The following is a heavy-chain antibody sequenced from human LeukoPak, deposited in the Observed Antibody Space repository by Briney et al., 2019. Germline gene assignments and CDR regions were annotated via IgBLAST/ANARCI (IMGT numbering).Heavy chain of an antibody. J-gene: IGHJ4*02. D-gene: IGHD2-2*01. CDR2: ISGSGGST. CDR1: GFTFSSYA. V-gene: IGHV3-23*01. Sequence: PGGSLRLSCAASGFTFSSYAMSWVRQAPGKGLEWVSAISGSGGSTYYADSVKGRFTISRDNSKNTLYLQMNSLRAEDTAVYYCAEPMCSSTSCYRYFDYWGQGSPVTVSS. CDR3: AEPMCSSTSCYRYFDY.